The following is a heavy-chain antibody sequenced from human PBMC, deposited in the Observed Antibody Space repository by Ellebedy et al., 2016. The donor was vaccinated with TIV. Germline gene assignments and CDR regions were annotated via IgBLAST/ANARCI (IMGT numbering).Heavy chain of an antibody. CDR1: GFTFSSYG. V-gene: IGHV3-30*03. J-gene: IGHJ5*02. Sequence: GESLKISCAASGFTFSSYGMHWVRQAPGKGLEWVAVISYDGSNKYYADSVKGRFTISRDNSKNTLYLQMNSLRAEDTAVYYCAREYSSGWYNWLDPWGQGTLVTVSS. CDR3: AREYSSGWYNWLDP. D-gene: IGHD6-19*01. CDR2: ISYDGSNK.